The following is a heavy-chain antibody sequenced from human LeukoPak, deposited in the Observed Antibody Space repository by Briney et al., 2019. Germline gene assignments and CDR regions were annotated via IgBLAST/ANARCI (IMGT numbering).Heavy chain of an antibody. D-gene: IGHD6-13*01. CDR3: AKEMYSSSWYWFDY. CDR2: ISGSGGST. J-gene: IGHJ4*02. Sequence: GGPLRLSCAASGFTFSSYAMSWVRQAPGKGLEWVSAISGSGGSTYYADSVKGRFTISRDNSKNTLYLQMNSLRAEGTAVYYCAKEMYSSSWYWFDYWGQGTLVTVSS. CDR1: GFTFSSYA. V-gene: IGHV3-23*01.